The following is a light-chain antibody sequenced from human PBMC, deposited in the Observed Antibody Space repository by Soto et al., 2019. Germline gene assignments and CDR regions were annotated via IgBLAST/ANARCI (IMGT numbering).Light chain of an antibody. CDR3: SSYTSDGRDYV. V-gene: IGLV2-14*01. J-gene: IGLJ1*01. CDR1: SSDVGAYTS. Sequence: QSVLTQPASVSGSPGQSITISCTGTSSDVGAYTSVSWYQQHPGKAPKLIIYEVSNRPLGVSTRFSGSKSASTASLTISGVQAGYKAHYYCSSYTSDGRDYVFANGTKVT. CDR2: EVS.